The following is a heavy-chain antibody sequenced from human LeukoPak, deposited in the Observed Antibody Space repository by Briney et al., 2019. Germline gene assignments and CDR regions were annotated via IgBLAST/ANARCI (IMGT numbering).Heavy chain of an antibody. V-gene: IGHV1-69*04. CDR2: IIPILGIA. Sequence: PVKVSCKASGGTFSSYAISWVRQAPGQGLEWMGRIIPILGIANYAQKFQGRVTITADKSTSTAYMELSSLRSEDTAVYYCARDFAAVAGGDYWGQGTLVTVSS. J-gene: IGHJ4*02. CDR1: GGTFSSYA. CDR3: ARDFAAVAGGDY. D-gene: IGHD6-19*01.